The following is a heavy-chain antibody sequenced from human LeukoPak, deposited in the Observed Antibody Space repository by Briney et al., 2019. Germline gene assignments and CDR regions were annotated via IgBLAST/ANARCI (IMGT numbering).Heavy chain of an antibody. CDR3: ARCPHSPIWSGYYYYMDV. CDR1: SGSISTSNYY. Sequence: SETLSLTCTVSSGSISTSNYYWNWIRQPPGKGLEWIGEINHSGSTNYNPSLKSRVTISVDTSKNQFSLKLSSVTAADTAVYYCARCPHSPIWSGYYYYMDVWGKGTTVTVSS. J-gene: IGHJ6*03. V-gene: IGHV4-39*07. CDR2: INHSGST. D-gene: IGHD3-3*01.